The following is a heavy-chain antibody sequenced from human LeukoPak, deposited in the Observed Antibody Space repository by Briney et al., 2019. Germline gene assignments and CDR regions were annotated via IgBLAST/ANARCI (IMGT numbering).Heavy chain of an antibody. CDR1: GGSISSSSYY. J-gene: IGHJ4*02. Sequence: SETLSLTCTVSGGSISSSSYYWGWIRQPPGKGLEWIGSNSGSTYYNPSLKSRVTISVDTSKNQFSLKLSSVTAADTAVYYCARDPGYCSSTSCADWGQGTLVTVSS. CDR3: ARDPGYCSSTSCAD. CDR2: NSGST. D-gene: IGHD2-2*03. V-gene: IGHV4-39*07.